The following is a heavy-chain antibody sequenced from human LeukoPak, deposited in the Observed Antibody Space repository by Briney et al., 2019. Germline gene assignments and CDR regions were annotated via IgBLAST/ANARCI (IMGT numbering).Heavy chain of an antibody. V-gene: IGHV3-48*03. J-gene: IGHJ4*02. CDR3: ARDLSGRGSLFDY. CDR2: ISSSGSTI. D-gene: IGHD1-26*01. CDR1: GFTFSSYE. Sequence: GGSLRLSCAASGFTFSSYEMNWVRQAPGKGLEWVSYISSSGSTIYYADSAKGRFTISRDNAKNSLYLQMNSLRAEDTAVYYCARDLSGRGSLFDYWGQGTLVTVSS.